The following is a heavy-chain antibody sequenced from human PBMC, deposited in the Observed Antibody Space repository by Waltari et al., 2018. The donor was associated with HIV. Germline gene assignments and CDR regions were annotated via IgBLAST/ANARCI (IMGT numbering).Heavy chain of an antibody. CDR3: VRESKLPGEFYPFEY. D-gene: IGHD3-10*01. J-gene: IGHJ4*02. CDR2: ISYDGVNQ. CDR1: GFILNDHV. Sequence: QGHRVEAGGGVVQPGWSLGLPGAASGFILNDHVLPWVRQAPGKGLEWISFISYDGVNQNYADSVKGRFTISRDDSRSRLYLQMNSLRREDTAGYYCVRESKLPGEFYPFEYWGQGTLVTVSS. V-gene: IGHV3-30-3*01.